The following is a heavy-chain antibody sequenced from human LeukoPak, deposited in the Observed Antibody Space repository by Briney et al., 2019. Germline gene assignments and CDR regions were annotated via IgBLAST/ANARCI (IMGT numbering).Heavy chain of an antibody. CDR1: GGSISGGGYS. D-gene: IGHD1-14*01. CDR2: IYHSGST. J-gene: IGHJ4*02. Sequence: PSQTLSLTCAVSGGSISGGGYSWSWIRQPPGKGLEWVGYIYHSGSTYYNPSLKSRVTISVDRSKNQFSLKLSSVTAADTAVYYCARGHNKGVDYWGQGTLVTVSS. CDR3: ARGHNKGVDY. V-gene: IGHV4-30-2*01.